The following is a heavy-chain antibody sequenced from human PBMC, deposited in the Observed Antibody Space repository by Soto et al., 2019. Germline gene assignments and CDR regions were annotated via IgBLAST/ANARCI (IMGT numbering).Heavy chain of an antibody. CDR1: GYSFTSHA. D-gene: IGHD2-15*01. CDR3: LGYCSGGSCYSRGY. V-gene: IGHV1-3*01. J-gene: IGHJ4*02. Sequence: QVQLVQSGAEVKKPGASVKVSCKASGYSFTSHAMHWVRQAPGQRLEWMGWINAGNGNTKYSQKFQGRVTITRDTSASTAYMKLSRLRSEGTAVYYCLGYCSGGSCYSRGYWGQGTLVTVSS. CDR2: INAGNGNT.